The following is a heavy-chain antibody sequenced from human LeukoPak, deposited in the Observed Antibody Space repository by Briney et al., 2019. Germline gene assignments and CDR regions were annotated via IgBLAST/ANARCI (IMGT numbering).Heavy chain of an antibody. J-gene: IGHJ3*01. D-gene: IGHD3-3*02. CDR3: ARDIEFST. CDR2: INFSGGNT. Sequence: GGSLRLSCAASGFTFSDSAMNWVRQAPGKGLEWLSLINFSGGNTYYADSMKGRFTISRDTSKDTLYLQMNSLRAEDTAIYYCARDIEFSTWGLGTMVTVSS. V-gene: IGHV3-23*01. CDR1: GFTFSDSA.